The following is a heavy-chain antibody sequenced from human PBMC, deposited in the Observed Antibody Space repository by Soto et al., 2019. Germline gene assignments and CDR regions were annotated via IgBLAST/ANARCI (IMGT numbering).Heavy chain of an antibody. Sequence: SETLSLTCTVSGGSISSYYWSWIRQPPGKGLERIGYIYYSGSTNYNPSLKSRVTISVDTSKNQFSLKLSSVTAADTAVYYCARGNGYSSGYYFDYWGQGTLVTVSS. CDR3: ARGNGYSSGYYFDY. V-gene: IGHV4-59*01. D-gene: IGHD6-19*01. CDR1: GGSISSYY. J-gene: IGHJ4*02. CDR2: IYYSGST.